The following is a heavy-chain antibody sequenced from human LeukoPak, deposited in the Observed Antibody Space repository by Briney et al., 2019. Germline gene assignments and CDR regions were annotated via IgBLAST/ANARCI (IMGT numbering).Heavy chain of an antibody. D-gene: IGHD2-2*01. Sequence: GGSLRPSCAASGFTFSNYAMRWVRQAPGRGLDWVAFIRYDGSNKYYADSVKGRFTISRYNSKNTLYLQMNSLRAEDTAVYYCASLAAKVVPTADGFDYWGQGTLVTVSS. CDR2: IRYDGSNK. CDR3: ASLAAKVVPTADGFDY. V-gene: IGHV3-30*02. J-gene: IGHJ4*02. CDR1: GFTFSNYA.